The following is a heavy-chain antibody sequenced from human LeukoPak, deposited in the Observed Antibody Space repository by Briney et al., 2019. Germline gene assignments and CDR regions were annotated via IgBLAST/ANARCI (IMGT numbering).Heavy chain of an antibody. Sequence: SLRLSCAASGFTFSSYAMSWVRQAPGKGLEWVGFIRSKAYGGTTEYAASVKSRFSISRDDSKSIAYLQMNSLRTEDTAVFYCTRDCSGDSCWGDAFDIWGQGTMVTVSS. CDR2: IRSKAYGGTT. CDR3: TRDCSGDSCWGDAFDI. V-gene: IGHV3-49*04. J-gene: IGHJ3*02. D-gene: IGHD2-15*01. CDR1: GFTFSSYA.